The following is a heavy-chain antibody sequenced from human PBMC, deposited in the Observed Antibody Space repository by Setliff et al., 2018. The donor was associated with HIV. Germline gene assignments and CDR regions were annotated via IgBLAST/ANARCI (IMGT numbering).Heavy chain of an antibody. J-gene: IGHJ6*03. CDR3: ARDQIYYDSRYYYYMDV. Sequence: GGSLRLSCAASGFTFNTYAMSWVRQAPGKGLEWVSVISGSGASTFYADSVKGRFTISRDDAKNSLYLQMNSLRAEDTALYYCARDQIYYDSRYYYYMDVWGKGTTVTVSS. CDR1: GFTFNTYA. CDR2: ISGSGAST. V-gene: IGHV3-23*01. D-gene: IGHD3-22*01.